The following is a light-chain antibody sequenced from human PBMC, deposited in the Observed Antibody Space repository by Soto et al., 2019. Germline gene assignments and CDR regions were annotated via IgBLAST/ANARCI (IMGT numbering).Light chain of an antibody. CDR1: QSISAW. J-gene: IGKJ1*01. CDR2: RAS. Sequence: TLTCRASQSISAWLAWYQQKPGKVPKLLIYRASTLESGVPSRFSGSESGTEFTLTISSLQPDDFATYYCQQYKDYPVTFGQGTKVDIK. V-gene: IGKV1-5*03. CDR3: QQYKDYPVT.